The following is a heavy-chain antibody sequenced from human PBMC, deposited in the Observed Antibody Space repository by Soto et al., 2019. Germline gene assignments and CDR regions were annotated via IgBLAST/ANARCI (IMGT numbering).Heavy chain of an antibody. J-gene: IGHJ4*02. CDR2: CRSRADNYAT. D-gene: IGHD3-10*01. CDR3: VLWVRGLINY. V-gene: IGHV3-72*01. CDR1: GITFSDHD. Sequence: EVQLVESGGGLVQPGGSLRLSCATSGITFSDHDMDWVRQAPGKGLEWLGRCRSRADNYATDYAASVKGRFTFPRDDSKSSLSLQMRSLKTGDTAMYYCVLWVRGLINYWGQGTLVTVSS.